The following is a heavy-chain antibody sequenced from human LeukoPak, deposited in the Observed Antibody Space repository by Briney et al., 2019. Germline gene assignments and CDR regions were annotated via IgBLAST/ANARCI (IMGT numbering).Heavy chain of an antibody. Sequence: GEPLKISCKASGYSFSNFWIGWVRQTHGKGLKWIGSMYPRNSDTRYSPSFQGHATISADTSTTTAYLQWSSLKAADTAMFYCARTVGGDYFDYWGQGTLVTVSS. V-gene: IGHV5-51*01. D-gene: IGHD3-16*01. CDR3: ARTVGGDYFDY. J-gene: IGHJ4*02. CDR1: GYSFSNFW. CDR2: MYPRNSDT.